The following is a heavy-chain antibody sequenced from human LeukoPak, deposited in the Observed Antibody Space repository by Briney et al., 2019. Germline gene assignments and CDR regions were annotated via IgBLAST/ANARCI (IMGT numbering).Heavy chain of an antibody. CDR2: IWYGGSNK. J-gene: IGHJ4*02. V-gene: IGHV3-33*06. Sequence: GGSLRLSCAASGFTFSSYGMHWVRQAPGKGLEWVAVIWYGGSNKYYADSVKGRFTISRDNSKNTLYLQMNSLRAEDTAVYYCAKDTLRYFDYWGQGTLVTVSS. CDR1: GFTFSSYG. CDR3: AKDTLRYFDY.